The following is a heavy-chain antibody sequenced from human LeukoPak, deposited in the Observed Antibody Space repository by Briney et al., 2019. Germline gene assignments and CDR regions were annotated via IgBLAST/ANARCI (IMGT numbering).Heavy chain of an antibody. CDR1: EFTFSTSW. J-gene: IGHJ5*02. V-gene: IGHV3-7*01. Sequence: GGSLRLSCAASEFTFSTSWMGWVRQAPGKGLEWVANIEPRGAEKYYVDSVKGRFTISRDNAKNSLYLEMSGLRAEDTAMYYCARGNIPGVGRFDPWGQGTLVTVSS. D-gene: IGHD2-2*01. CDR3: ARGNIPGVGRFDP. CDR2: IEPRGAEK.